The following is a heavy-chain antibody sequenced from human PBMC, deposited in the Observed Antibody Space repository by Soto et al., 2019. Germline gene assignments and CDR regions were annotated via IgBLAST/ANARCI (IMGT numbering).Heavy chain of an antibody. V-gene: IGHV1-69*08. CDR3: ARDVGSGVDP. Sequence: QVQLVQSGAEVKKPGSPVKVSCKASGGTFSSYTISWVRQAPGQGLEWMGRFVPILGLAHYAQKFQGRVTITADKSTSTAYMELSSLRSDDTAVYYCARDVGSGVDPWGQGTLVTVSS. CDR1: GGTFSSYT. CDR2: FVPILGLA. D-gene: IGHD3-10*01. J-gene: IGHJ5*02.